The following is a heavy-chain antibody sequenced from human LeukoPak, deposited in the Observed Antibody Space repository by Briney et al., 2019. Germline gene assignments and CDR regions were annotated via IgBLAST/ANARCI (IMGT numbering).Heavy chain of an antibody. V-gene: IGHV3-11*04. D-gene: IGHD3-3*01. Sequence: GGSLRLSCAASGFTFSDYYMSWIRQAPGKGLEWVSYISSSSSTIYYADSVKGRFTISRDNAKNSLYLQMNSLRDEDTAVYYCARDREWSYGMDVWGQGTTVTVSS. CDR3: ARDREWSYGMDV. CDR2: ISSSSSTI. CDR1: GFTFSDYY. J-gene: IGHJ6*02.